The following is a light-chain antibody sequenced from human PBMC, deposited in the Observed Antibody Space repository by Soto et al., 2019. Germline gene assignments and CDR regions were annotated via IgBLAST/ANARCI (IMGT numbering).Light chain of an antibody. V-gene: IGKV3-20*01. Sequence: EIVLTQSPGTLSLSPGERETISCRASQSVSSSYLAWYQQKPGQAPRLLIYGASSRATGIPDRFSGSGSGTDFTLTISRLEPEDFAVYYCQQYGSAPRGTFGQGTKVDIK. CDR1: QSVSSSY. CDR3: QQYGSAPRGT. J-gene: IGKJ1*01. CDR2: GAS.